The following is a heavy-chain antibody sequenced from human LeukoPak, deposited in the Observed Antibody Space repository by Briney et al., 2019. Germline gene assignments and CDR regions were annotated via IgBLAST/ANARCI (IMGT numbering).Heavy chain of an antibody. CDR3: ATFEYTSPPLNY. V-gene: IGHV1-2*02. D-gene: IGHD6-6*01. Sequence: ASVKVSCKASGYTFTGYDMYWVRQAPGQGLEWMGWINPNSGGTNYAQKFQGRVTTTRDTSISTAYMELSRLRSDDTAVYYCATFEYTSPPLNYGGQGTLVTVSS. CDR2: INPNSGGT. J-gene: IGHJ4*02. CDR1: GYTFTGYD.